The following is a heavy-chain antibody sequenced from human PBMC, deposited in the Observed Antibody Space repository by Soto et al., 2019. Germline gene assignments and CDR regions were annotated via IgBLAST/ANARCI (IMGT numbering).Heavy chain of an antibody. D-gene: IGHD2-15*01. J-gene: IGHJ5*02. CDR2: INPNSGGT. Sequence: QVQLVQSGAEVKKPAASVKVSCKASGYTFTGYYMHRVRQAPGQGLEWMGWINPNSGGTNYAKKFQGWVNMTRESSISTAYMELGRLRSDGTAVYYCARGGDLYCSGGSCYSWFDPWGQGTVVTVSS. V-gene: IGHV1-2*04. CDR1: GYTFTGYY. CDR3: ARGGDLYCSGGSCYSWFDP.